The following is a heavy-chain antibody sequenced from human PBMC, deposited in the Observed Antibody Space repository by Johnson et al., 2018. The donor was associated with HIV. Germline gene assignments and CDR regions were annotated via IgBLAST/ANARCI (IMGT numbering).Heavy chain of an antibody. CDR2: ISGSGNST. CDR1: RIIFDNYG. D-gene: IGHD6-25*01. CDR3: AKDSQGLRAFDI. V-gene: IGHV3-23*04. J-gene: IGHJ3*02. Sequence: VQLVESGGGLVQPGGSLRLSCAASRIIFDNYGMTWVRQAPGKGLEWVSAISGSGNSTYYADSVKGRFTISRDNSQNTLYLEMNRLRAEDSAVYYCAKDSQGLRAFDIWGQGTMVTVSS.